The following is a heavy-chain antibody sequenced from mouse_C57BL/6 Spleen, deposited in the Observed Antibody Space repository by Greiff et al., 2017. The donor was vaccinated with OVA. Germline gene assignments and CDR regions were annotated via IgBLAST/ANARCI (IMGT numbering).Heavy chain of an antibody. CDR2: ISDGGSYT. V-gene: IGHV5-4*01. CDR1: GFTFSSYA. J-gene: IGHJ4*01. CDR3: ARDGVTRYYYAMDY. D-gene: IGHD2-1*01. Sequence: EVMLVESGGGLVKPGGSLKLSCAASGFTFSSYAMSWVRQTPEKRLEWVATISDGGSYTYYPDNVKGRFTISRDNAKNNLYLQMSHLKSEDTAMYYCARDGVTRYYYAMDYWGQGTSVTVSS.